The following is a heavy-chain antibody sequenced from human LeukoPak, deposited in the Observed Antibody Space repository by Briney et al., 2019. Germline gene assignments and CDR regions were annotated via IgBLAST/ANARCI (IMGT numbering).Heavy chain of an antibody. CDR2: IYYSGST. Sequence: PSETLSLTCTVSGGSISSSSYYWGWIRQPPGKGLEWIGSIYYSGSTYYNPSLKSRVTISVDTSKNQFSLKLSSVTAADTAVYYCAKSGGYGLIDYWGQGTLVTVSS. V-gene: IGHV4-39*01. J-gene: IGHJ4*01. CDR1: GGSISSSSYY. D-gene: IGHD6-25*01. CDR3: AKSGGYGLIDY.